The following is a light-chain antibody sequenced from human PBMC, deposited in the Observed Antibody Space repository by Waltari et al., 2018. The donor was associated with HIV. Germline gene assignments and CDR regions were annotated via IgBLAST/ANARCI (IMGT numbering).Light chain of an antibody. J-gene: IGLJ2*01. CDR2: DKN. CDR3: HSRDSAANLRVV. V-gene: IGLV3-19*01. Sequence: SSELTQDPVVSVALGQTVRIRCQGDSLRKYYASWYQQKPGHAPVLVIYDKNNRPSGIPDRFSGSSSGDTASLTITGAQAEDEADYYCHSRDSAANLRVVFGGGTRVTVL. CDR1: SLRKYY.